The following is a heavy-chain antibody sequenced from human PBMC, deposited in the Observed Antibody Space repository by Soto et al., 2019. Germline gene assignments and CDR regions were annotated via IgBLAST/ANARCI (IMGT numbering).Heavy chain of an antibody. CDR3: ARGRKGYSYGHNWFDP. CDR2: IYYSGST. CDR1: GGSISSGGYY. V-gene: IGHV4-31*03. J-gene: IGHJ5*02. Sequence: TLSLTCTVSGGSISSGGYYWSWIRQHPGKGLEWIGYIYYSGSTYYNPSLKSRVTISVDTSKNQFSLKLSSVTAADTAVYYCARGRKGYSYGHNWFDPWGQGTLVTVSS. D-gene: IGHD5-18*01.